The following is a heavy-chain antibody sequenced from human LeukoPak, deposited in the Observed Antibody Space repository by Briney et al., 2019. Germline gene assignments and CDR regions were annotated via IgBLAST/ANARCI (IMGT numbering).Heavy chain of an antibody. D-gene: IGHD3-22*01. J-gene: IGHJ4*02. CDR1: GYTFTSYG. V-gene: IGHV1-18*01. Sequence: GASVKVSCKASGYTFTSYGISWVRQAPGQGLEWMGWISAYNGNTNYAQKLQGRVTMTTDTSTSTAYMELRSLRSDDTAVYYCARAPVLKKYYYDSSGYYHAPFDYWGQGTLVTVSS. CDR3: ARAPVLKKYYYDSSGYYHAPFDY. CDR2: ISAYNGNT.